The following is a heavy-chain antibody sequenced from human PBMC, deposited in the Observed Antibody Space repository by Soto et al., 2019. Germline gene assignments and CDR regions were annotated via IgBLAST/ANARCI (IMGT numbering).Heavy chain of an antibody. CDR1: GFTFSNAW. J-gene: IGHJ4*02. Sequence: GGSLRLSCAASGFTFSNAWMSWVRQAPGKGLECVGRIKSKTDGGTTDYAAPVKGRFTISRDDSKNTLYLQMNSLKTEDTAVYYCTTDPAGASASGDYWGQGTLVTVSS. CDR2: IKSKTDGGTT. D-gene: IGHD1-26*01. CDR3: TTDPAGASASGDY. V-gene: IGHV3-15*01.